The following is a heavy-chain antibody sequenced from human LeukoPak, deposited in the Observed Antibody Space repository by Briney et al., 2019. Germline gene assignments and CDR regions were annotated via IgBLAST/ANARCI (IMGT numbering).Heavy chain of an antibody. J-gene: IGHJ5*02. CDR2: IRGDGGRT. CDR1: GYIFDDYA. Sequence: PGVSLRLFCAVSGYIFDDYAMHWVRRARGKGLEWVSLIRGDGGRTYYADSVEGRLPLSRDNSKNCLYVQENSLSSEHTGLHLCETAAQAMLYDYVWGCYQREWFDPWSQRTLVTVP. D-gene: IGHD3-16*02. V-gene: IGHV3-43*02. CDR3: ETAAQAMLYDYVWGCYQREWFDP.